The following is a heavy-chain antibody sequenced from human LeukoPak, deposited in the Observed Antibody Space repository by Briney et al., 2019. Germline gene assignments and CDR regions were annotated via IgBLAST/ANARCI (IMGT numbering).Heavy chain of an antibody. J-gene: IGHJ5*02. CDR2: IIPILGIA. CDR3: ARDRDIVVVVAAEYNWFDP. D-gene: IGHD2-15*01. Sequence: GASVKVSCKASGYTFTIYDINWVRQAPGQGLEWMGRIIPILGIANYAQKFQGRVTITADKSTSTAYMELSSLRSEDTAVYYCARDRDIVVVVAAEYNWFDPWGQGTLVTVSS. V-gene: IGHV1-69*04. CDR1: GYTFTIYD.